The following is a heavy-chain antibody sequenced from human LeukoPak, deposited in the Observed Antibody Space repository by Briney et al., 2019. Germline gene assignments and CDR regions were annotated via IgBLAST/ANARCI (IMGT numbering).Heavy chain of an antibody. D-gene: IGHD4-17*01. V-gene: IGHV4-34*01. CDR2: INHSGST. Sequence: SETLSLTCAVYGGSFSSYYWSWIRQPPGKGLEWIGEINHSGSTNYNPSLKSRVTISVDTSKNQFSLKLSSVTAADTAVYYCARVGVTTVTPSDAFDIWGQGTMVTVSS. J-gene: IGHJ3*02. CDR1: GGSFSSYY. CDR3: ARVGVTTVTPSDAFDI.